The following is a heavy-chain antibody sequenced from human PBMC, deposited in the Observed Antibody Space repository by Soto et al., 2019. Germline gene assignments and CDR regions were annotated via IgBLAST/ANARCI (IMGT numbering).Heavy chain of an antibody. D-gene: IGHD3-3*01. CDR1: GGSISSGDYY. CDR2: IYYSGST. CDR3: ARVFAKYDFWSATRGEDWFDP. Sequence: QVQLQESGPGLVKPSQTLSLTCTVSGGSISSGDYYWSWIRQPPGKGLEWIGYIYYSGSTYYNPSLKSRVTISVDTSKNQFSLKLSSVTAADTAVYYCARVFAKYDFWSATRGEDWFDPWGQGTLVTVSS. V-gene: IGHV4-30-4*01. J-gene: IGHJ5*02.